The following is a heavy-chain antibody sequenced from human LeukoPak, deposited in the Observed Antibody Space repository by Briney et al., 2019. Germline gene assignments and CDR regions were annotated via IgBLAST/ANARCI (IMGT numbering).Heavy chain of an antibody. CDR1: GGSFSGYY. V-gene: IGHV4-34*01. D-gene: IGHD2-8*01. CDR2: INHSGST. Sequence: SETLSLTCAVYGGSFSGYYWSWIRQAPGKGLEWIGEINHSGSTNSNPSLKSRVTISVDTSKNQVSLKLRSVTAADTAVYYCARDSVYATNWFDPWGQGTLVTVSS. CDR3: ARDSVYATNWFDP. J-gene: IGHJ5*02.